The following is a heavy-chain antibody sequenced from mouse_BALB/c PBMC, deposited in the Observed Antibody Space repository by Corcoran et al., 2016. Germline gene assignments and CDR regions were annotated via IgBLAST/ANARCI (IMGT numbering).Heavy chain of an antibody. V-gene: IGHV14-3*02. J-gene: IGHJ1*01. CDR3: ARWDWYFDV. Sequence: VQLQPSGAELVKPGASVKLSCTASGFNIKDTYMHWVKQRPEQGLEWIGRIDPANGNTKYDPKFQGKATITADTSSNTAYLQLSSLTSEDTAVYYCARWDWYFDVWGAGTTVTVS. CDR1: GFNIKDTY. CDR2: IDPANGNT.